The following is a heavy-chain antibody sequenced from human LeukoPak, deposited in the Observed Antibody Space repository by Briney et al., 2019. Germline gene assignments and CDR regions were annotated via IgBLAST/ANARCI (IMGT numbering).Heavy chain of an antibody. J-gene: IGHJ3*01. V-gene: IGHV4-34*01. CDR1: GGSFSYYY. CDR3: ASRTVTTFQLL. Sequence: KPSETLSLTCAVYGGSFSYYYWSWIRQPPGKGLERIGEINHSGITNYNPSLKSRVTISADTSKNQFSLKLTSVTAADTAVYYCASRTVTTFQLLWGQGTMVTVSS. D-gene: IGHD4-17*01. CDR2: INHSGIT.